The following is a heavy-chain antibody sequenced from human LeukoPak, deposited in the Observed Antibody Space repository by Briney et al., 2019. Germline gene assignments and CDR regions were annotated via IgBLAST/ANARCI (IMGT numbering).Heavy chain of an antibody. CDR1: RGTFSSYA. J-gene: IGHJ3*02. CDR3: AREGRLLWFGKNSNNAFDI. Sequence: SVKVSRKASRGTFSSYAISGVRQAPGQGLEWMGGIIPIFGTANYAQKFQGRVTITPDKSTRTAYMELSSLRSEDTAVYFCAREGRLLWFGKNSNNAFDIWGQGTMVTVSS. CDR2: IIPIFGTA. D-gene: IGHD3-10*01. V-gene: IGHV1-69*06.